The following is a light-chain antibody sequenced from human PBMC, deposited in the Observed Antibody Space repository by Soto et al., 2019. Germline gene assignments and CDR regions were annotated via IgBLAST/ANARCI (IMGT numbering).Light chain of an antibody. Sequence: QSVLTQPPSASGTPGQRVTISCSGSSSNIASNIVSWYQQVPGTAPKLLIYGSDQRSSGVPDRLSGSKSGTSASLAISGLQSEDEGDYYCAAWDDSRKGVVFGGGTKLTVL. CDR3: AAWDDSRKGVV. CDR1: SSNIASNI. V-gene: IGLV1-44*01. CDR2: GSD. J-gene: IGLJ2*01.